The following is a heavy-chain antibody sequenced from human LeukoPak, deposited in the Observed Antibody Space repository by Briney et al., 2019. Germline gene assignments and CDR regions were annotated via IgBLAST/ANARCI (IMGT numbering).Heavy chain of an antibody. CDR3: ASGRHDFLH. J-gene: IGHJ4*02. D-gene: IGHD3/OR15-3a*01. V-gene: IGHV3-7*01. CDR2: INLDGTEE. Sequence: GGSLRLSCAASGFVFSTYWMTWVRQAPGKGLEWVANINLDGTEEHYVDSSLKGRFTISRDNAKNSLYLQMASLRVEDTAVYYCASGRHDFLHWGQGTLVTVSS. CDR1: GFVFSTYW.